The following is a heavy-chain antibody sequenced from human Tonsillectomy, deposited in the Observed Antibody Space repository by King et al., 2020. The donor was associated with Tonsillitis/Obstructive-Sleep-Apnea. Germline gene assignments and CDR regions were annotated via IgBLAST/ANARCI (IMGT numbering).Heavy chain of an antibody. CDR3: AKGYCSTTSCSSDY. Sequence: VQLLESGGGLVQPGGSLRLSCAASGFTFSNYAMSWVRQAPGKGLEWVSGITGTGGTTYYADSVKGRFIISRDKSKDTLYLQMNSLSAEDTALYYCAKGYCSTTSCSSDYWGQGTLVTVSS. CDR2: ITGTGGTT. V-gene: IGHV3-23*01. D-gene: IGHD2-2*01. CDR1: GFTFSNYA. J-gene: IGHJ4*02.